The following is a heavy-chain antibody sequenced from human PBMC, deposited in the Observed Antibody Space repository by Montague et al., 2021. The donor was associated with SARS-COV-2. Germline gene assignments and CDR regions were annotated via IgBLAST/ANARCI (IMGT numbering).Heavy chain of an antibody. CDR3: AREGSGYSSGWYGYYYYGMDV. V-gene: IGHV3-33*01. CDR2: IWYDGSNK. D-gene: IGHD6-19*01. Sequence: SLRLSCAASGFTFSSYGMHWVRQAPGKGLEWVAVIWYDGSNKYYADSAKGRFTISRDNPKNTLYLQMNSLRAEDAAVYYCAREGSGYSSGWYGYYYYGMDVWGQGTTVTVSS. J-gene: IGHJ6*02. CDR1: GFTFSSYG.